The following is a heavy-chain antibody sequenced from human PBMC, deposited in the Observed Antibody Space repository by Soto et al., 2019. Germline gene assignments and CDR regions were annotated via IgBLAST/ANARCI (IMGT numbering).Heavy chain of an antibody. D-gene: IGHD3-22*01. CDR3: AKSPGMYYYDSSGYYHYDY. J-gene: IGHJ4*02. V-gene: IGHV3-23*01. CDR2: ISGSGVST. CDR1: GFTFSSYA. Sequence: GGSLRLSCAASGFTFSSYAMSWVRQAPGKGLKWVSAISGSGVSTYYADSVKGGFTISRDNSKNTLYLQMNSLRAEDTAVYYCAKSPGMYYYDSSGYYHYDYWGQGTLVTVSS.